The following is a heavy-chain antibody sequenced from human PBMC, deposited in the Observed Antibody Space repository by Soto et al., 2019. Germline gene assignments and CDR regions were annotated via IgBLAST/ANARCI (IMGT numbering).Heavy chain of an antibody. CDR1: GDTFSNYA. J-gene: IGHJ5*01. D-gene: IGHD2-15*01. CDR3: ARDLGGCSAGSCRYNWLDS. V-gene: IGHV1-69*06. Sequence: QVQLVQSGAEVKKTGSSVKVSCKASGDTFSNYAISWVRQAPGQGLEWMGGIIPIYGTANYAQKFQDRVTITADTSTSTADMELSSLRSEDTAVYYCARDLGGCSAGSCRYNWLDSWGQGTLVTFSS. CDR2: IIPIYGTA.